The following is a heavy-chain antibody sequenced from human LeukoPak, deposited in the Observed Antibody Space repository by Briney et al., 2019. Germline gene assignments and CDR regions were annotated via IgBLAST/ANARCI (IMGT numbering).Heavy chain of an antibody. Sequence: GGSLRLSCAASGFTFSSYWMSWVRQAPGKGLEWVANIKQDGGEKYYVDSVKGRFTISRDNAKNSLYLQMNSLRAEDTAMYYCARVQVQLWLNFDYWGQGTLVTVSS. D-gene: IGHD5-18*01. CDR3: ARVQVQLWLNFDY. V-gene: IGHV3-7*01. CDR1: GFTFSSYW. J-gene: IGHJ4*02. CDR2: IKQDGGEK.